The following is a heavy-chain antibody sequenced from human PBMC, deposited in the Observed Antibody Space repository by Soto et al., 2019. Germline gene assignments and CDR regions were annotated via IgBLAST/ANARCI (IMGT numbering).Heavy chain of an antibody. J-gene: IGHJ6*02. D-gene: IGHD1-7*01. Sequence: GGSLRLSCAASGFTFGDYAMHWGRQAPGKGLEWVSGISWNSGSIGYADSVKGRFTISRDNAKNSLYLQMNSLRAEDTALYYCAKGGNYETFYYGMDVWGQGTTVTVSS. CDR2: ISWNSGSI. CDR3: AKGGNYETFYYGMDV. V-gene: IGHV3-9*01. CDR1: GFTFGDYA.